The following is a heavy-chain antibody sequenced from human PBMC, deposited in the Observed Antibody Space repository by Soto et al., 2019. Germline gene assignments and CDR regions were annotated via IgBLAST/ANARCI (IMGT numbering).Heavy chain of an antibody. Sequence: QLQLQESGPGLVKPSETLSLTCTVSGGSITGGSISSSTYYWGWMRQPPGKGLEWIASFFIGGNXSSTPYRKCRTXTXNXXSMNHFHLNRSSVADADTDVYFCARRHGLDIDAYYWGQGILVTVSS. CDR1: GGSITGGSISSSTYY. D-gene: IGHD3-10*01. CDR3: ARRHGLDIDAYY. CDR2: FFIGGNX. J-gene: IGHJ4*02. V-gene: IGHV4-39*01.